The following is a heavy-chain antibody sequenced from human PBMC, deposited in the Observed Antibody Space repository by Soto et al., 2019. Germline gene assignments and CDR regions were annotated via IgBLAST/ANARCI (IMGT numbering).Heavy chain of an antibody. J-gene: IGHJ3*02. CDR3: VKETYYYDSSGYYPHDAFDI. V-gene: IGHV3-64D*06. D-gene: IGHD3-22*01. Sequence: GGSLRLSCSASGFTFSSYAMHWVRQAPGKGLEYVSAISSNGGSTYYADSVKGRFTISRDNSKNTLYLQMSSLRAEDTAVYYCVKETYYYDSSGYYPHDAFDIWGQGTMVTVSS. CDR1: GFTFSSYA. CDR2: ISSNGGST.